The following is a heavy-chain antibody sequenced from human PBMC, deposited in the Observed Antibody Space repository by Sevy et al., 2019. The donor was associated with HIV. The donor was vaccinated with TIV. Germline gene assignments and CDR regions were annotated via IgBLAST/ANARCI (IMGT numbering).Heavy chain of an antibody. D-gene: IGHD2-15*01. CDR3: ARDIIVVAATIYYYGMDV. J-gene: IGHJ6*02. CDR2: INWNGGST. V-gene: IGHV3-20*04. CDR1: GFTFDDYG. Sequence: GGSLRLSCAASGFTFDDYGMSWVRQAPGMGLEWVSGINWNGGSTGYADSVKGRFTISRDNAKNSLYLQMNSLRAEDTALYYCARDIIVVAATIYYYGMDVWGQGTTVTVSS.